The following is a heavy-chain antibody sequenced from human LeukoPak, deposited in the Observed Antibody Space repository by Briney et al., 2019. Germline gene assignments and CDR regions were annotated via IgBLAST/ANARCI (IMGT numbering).Heavy chain of an antibody. CDR1: GGSISSRSYY. J-gene: IGHJ4*02. D-gene: IGHD6-13*01. V-gene: IGHV4-39*01. CDR2: IYYSGST. Sequence: SETLSLTCTVSGGSISSRSYYWGWIRQPPGKGLEWIGNIYYSGSTYYNPSLKSRVTISVDMSKNQFSLKLSSVTAADTAVYYCARQGASSWYIDYWGQGTLVTVSS. CDR3: ARQGASSWYIDY.